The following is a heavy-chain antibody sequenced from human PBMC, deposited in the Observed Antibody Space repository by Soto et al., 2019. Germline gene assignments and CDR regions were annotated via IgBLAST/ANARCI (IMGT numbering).Heavy chain of an antibody. D-gene: IGHD2-2*01. Sequence: EVQLVESGGGLVQPGGSLRLSCAASGFTFRSYWMHWVRQAPGKGLAWVARFSSDGSSTSYADSGKGRFTISRDNATHMLYLKMNSLRAEDTAVYYCALNHSTSWAYCYYYMDVWGKGTTVTVSS. J-gene: IGHJ6*03. V-gene: IGHV3-74*01. CDR3: ALNHSTSWAYCYYYMDV. CDR1: GFTFRSYW. CDR2: FSSDGSST.